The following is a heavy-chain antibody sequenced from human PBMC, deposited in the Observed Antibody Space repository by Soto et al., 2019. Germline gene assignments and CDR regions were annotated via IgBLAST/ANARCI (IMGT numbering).Heavy chain of an antibody. V-gene: IGHV3-23*01. D-gene: IGHD6-19*01. J-gene: IGHJ4*02. CDR2: ISVSGGNT. CDR3: AKCAGSGWYPDY. CDR1: GFTFSSYA. Sequence: EVQLLESAGGLVQPGGSLSLSCAASGFTFSSYAMRWVRQAPGKGLEWVSAISVSGGNTYYADSVKGRFTISRDNSKNTLFLQLNSLRAEDTAVYYCAKCAGSGWYPDYWGQGTLVTVSS.